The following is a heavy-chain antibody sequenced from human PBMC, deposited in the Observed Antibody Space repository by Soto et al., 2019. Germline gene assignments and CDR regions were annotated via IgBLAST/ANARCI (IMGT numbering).Heavy chain of an antibody. CDR3: ARHLMTTVTTLSEGWFDP. J-gene: IGHJ5*02. Sequence: SETLSLTCTVSGGSISSSSYYWGWIRQPPGKGLEWIGSIYYSGSTYYNPSLKSRVTISVDTSKNQFSLKLSSVTAADTAVYYCARHLMTTVTTLSEGWFDPWGQGTLVTVSS. V-gene: IGHV4-39*01. CDR1: GGSISSSSYY. CDR2: IYYSGST. D-gene: IGHD4-4*01.